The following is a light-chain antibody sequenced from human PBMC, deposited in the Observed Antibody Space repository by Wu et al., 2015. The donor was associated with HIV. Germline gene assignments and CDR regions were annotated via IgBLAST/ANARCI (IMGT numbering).Light chain of an antibody. CDR2: GAS. J-gene: IGKJ1*01. Sequence: VLTQSPGTLSLSSGQRATLSCRASQNITNYLAWYQQRLGQPPRLLIYGASTRATGIPVRFSGSGSGTEFTLTISSLQSEDFAFYYCQQYDRWRTFGQGTKVESK. CDR3: QQYDRWRT. V-gene: IGKV3-15*01. CDR1: QNITNY.